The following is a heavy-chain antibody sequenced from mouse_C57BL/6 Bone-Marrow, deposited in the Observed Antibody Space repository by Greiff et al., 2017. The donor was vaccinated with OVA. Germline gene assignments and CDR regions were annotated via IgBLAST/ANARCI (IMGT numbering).Heavy chain of an antibody. CDR1: GFTFSDYY. CDR2: ISNGGGST. Sequence: EVHLVESGGGLVQPGGSLKLSCAASGFTFSDYYMYWVRQTPEKRLEWVAYISNGGGSTYYPDTVKGRFTISRDNAKNTLYLQRSRLKAEDTAMYYCARQGTTVVADYWGQGTTLTVSS. D-gene: IGHD1-1*01. V-gene: IGHV5-12*01. J-gene: IGHJ2*01. CDR3: ARQGTTVVADY.